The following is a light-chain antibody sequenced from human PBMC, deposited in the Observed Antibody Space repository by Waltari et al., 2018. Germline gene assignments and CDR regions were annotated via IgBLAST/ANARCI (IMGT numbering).Light chain of an antibody. Sequence: QSALTQPRSVSGSPGQAVTISRTGTSSDVGGYDLLSWYQQPPGKAPKFMLSDVNKRXXXXXXXXSGSKSGNTASLTISGLQAEDEADYYCCSYAGSYTWVLGGGTQLTVL. V-gene: IGLV2-11*01. CDR2: DVN. CDR1: SSDVGGYDL. CDR3: CSYAGSYTWV. J-gene: IGLJ3*02.